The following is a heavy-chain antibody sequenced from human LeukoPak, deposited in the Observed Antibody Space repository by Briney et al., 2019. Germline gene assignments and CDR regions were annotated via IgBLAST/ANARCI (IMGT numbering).Heavy chain of an antibody. D-gene: IGHD4-23*01. V-gene: IGHV1-2*02. CDR3: ARAYGGNNYYYYGMDV. J-gene: IGHJ6*02. Sequence: ASVKVSCKASGYTFTSYYMHWVRQAPGQGLEWMGWINPNSGGTNYAQKFQGRVTMTRDTSISTAYMELSRLRSDDTAVYYCARAYGGNNYYYYGMDVWGQGTTVTVSS. CDR2: INPNSGGT. CDR1: GYTFTSYY.